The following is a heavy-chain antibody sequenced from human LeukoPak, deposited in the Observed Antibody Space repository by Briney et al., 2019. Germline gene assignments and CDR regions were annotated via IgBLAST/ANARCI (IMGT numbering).Heavy chain of an antibody. V-gene: IGHV1-24*01. CDR2: FDPEDGET. D-gene: IGHD2-2*01. J-gene: IGHJ6*02. Sequence: ASVKVSCEVSGYTLTELSMHWVRQAPGKGLEWMGGFDPEDGETIYAQKFQGRVTMTEDTSTDTAYMELSSLRSEDTAVYYCATYRIVPAAMPNYGMDVWGQGTTVTVSS. CDR3: ATYRIVPAAMPNYGMDV. CDR1: GYTLTELS.